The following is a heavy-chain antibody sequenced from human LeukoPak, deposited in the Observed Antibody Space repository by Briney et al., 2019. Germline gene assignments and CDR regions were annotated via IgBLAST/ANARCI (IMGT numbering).Heavy chain of an antibody. Sequence: SETLSLTCAVYGGSFSGYYWSWIRQPPGKGLEWIGEINHSGSTNYNPSLKSRVTISVDTSKNQFSLKLSSVTAADTAVYYCGYSGYDLGFDYWGQGTLVTVSS. CDR2: INHSGST. CDR3: GYSGYDLGFDY. CDR1: GGSFSGYY. D-gene: IGHD5-12*01. V-gene: IGHV4-34*01. J-gene: IGHJ4*02.